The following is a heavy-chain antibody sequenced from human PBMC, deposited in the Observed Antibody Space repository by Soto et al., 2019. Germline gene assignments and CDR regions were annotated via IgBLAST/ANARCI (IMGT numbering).Heavy chain of an antibody. CDR1: GFTFSEHY. J-gene: IGHJ3*02. CDR3: ARSYGPRTGDAFEI. Sequence: HPGGSLRLSCAASGFTFSEHYMDWVRQAPGKGLEWVGRSRNKARSFSTGYAASVKGRFTISRDDSKNSLYLQMNSLKTEDTAVYYCARSYGPRTGDAFEIWGQGTMVTVSS. V-gene: IGHV3-72*01. CDR2: SRNKARSFST. D-gene: IGHD1-26*01.